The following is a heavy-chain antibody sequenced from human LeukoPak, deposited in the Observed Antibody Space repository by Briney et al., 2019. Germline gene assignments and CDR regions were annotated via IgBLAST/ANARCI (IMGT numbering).Heavy chain of an antibody. CDR3: ATSAPSMGLSPGLDY. D-gene: IGHD3-16*02. Sequence: GASVKVSCKASGYSFITYGISWVRQAPGQGLEWMGWISGYNSNTNYAQKFQGRVTMTTDTSTSTAYMELRSLKSEDTAVYYCATSAPSMGLSPGLDYWGQGTLVTVSS. CDR1: GYSFITYG. V-gene: IGHV1-18*01. CDR2: ISGYNSNT. J-gene: IGHJ4*02.